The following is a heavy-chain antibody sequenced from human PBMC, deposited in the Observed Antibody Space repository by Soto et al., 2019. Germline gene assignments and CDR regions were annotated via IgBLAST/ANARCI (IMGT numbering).Heavy chain of an antibody. CDR2: IYYSGST. CDR1: GGSISSGDYY. V-gene: IGHV4-30-4*01. Sequence: SETLSLTCTVSGGSISSGDYYWSWIRQPPGKGLEWIGYIYYSGSTYYNPSLKSRVTISVDTSKNQFSLKLSSVTAADTAVYYCARDRGSTMVRGRNYGMDVWGQGTTVTVSS. J-gene: IGHJ6*02. CDR3: ARDRGSTMVRGRNYGMDV. D-gene: IGHD3-10*01.